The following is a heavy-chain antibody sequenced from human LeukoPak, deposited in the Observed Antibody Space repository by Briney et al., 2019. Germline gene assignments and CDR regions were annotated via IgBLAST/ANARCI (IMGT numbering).Heavy chain of an antibody. V-gene: IGHV3-23*01. J-gene: IGHJ4*02. CDR1: GFTFCSYW. D-gene: IGHD4-17*01. CDR3: FTLKRHGEYVVGAY. Sequence: GGSLRLSCAASGFTFCSYWMSWVRQAPGKGLEWVSAISGSGGRTYYADSVKGRFTISRDNAKNTLYLQMNSLRAEDTAVYYCFTLKRHGEYVVGAYWGQRTLVTVSS. CDR2: ISGSGGRT.